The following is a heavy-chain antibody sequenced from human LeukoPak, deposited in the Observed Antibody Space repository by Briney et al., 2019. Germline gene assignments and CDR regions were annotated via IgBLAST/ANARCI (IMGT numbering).Heavy chain of an antibody. CDR2: INPNSGGT. V-gene: IGHV1-2*02. D-gene: IGHD2-2*01. CDR3: ARGFIVSSTSCDNLDY. CDR1: GYTFTGYY. Sequence: ASVKVSCKASGYTFTGYYMHWVRQAPGQGLEWMGWINPNSGGTNYAQKFQGRVTMTRDTSISTAYMELSRLRSDDTAVYYCARGFIVSSTSCDNLDYWGQGTLVTVSS. J-gene: IGHJ4*02.